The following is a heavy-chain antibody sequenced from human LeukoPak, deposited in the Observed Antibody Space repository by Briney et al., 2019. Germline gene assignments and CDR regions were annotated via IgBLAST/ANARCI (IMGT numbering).Heavy chain of an antibody. D-gene: IGHD4-17*01. CDR1: GGSISSYY. J-gene: IGHJ1*01. CDR3: ARVDGDYTGYFQH. CDR2: IYYSGST. Sequence: SETLSLTCTVSGGSISSYYWSWIRQPPGKGLEWIGYIYYSGSTNYNPSLKSRVTISVDTSKNQFSLKLSSVTAADTAAYYCARVDGDYTGYFQHWGQGTLVTVSS. V-gene: IGHV4-59*01.